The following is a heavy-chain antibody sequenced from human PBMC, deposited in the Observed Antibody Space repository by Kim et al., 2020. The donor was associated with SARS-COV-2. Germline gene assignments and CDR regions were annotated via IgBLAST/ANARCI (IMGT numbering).Heavy chain of an antibody. Sequence: GGSLRLSCAASGFTFRSYGMHWVRQAPGKGPVWVSRINSDGSSTTYADSVKGRFTISRDNAKNTLYLQMNSLRAEDTAVYYCARGRNGMDVWGQGTTVTVSS. CDR2: INSDGSST. J-gene: IGHJ6*02. CDR1: GFTFRSYG. V-gene: IGHV3-74*01. CDR3: ARGRNGMDV.